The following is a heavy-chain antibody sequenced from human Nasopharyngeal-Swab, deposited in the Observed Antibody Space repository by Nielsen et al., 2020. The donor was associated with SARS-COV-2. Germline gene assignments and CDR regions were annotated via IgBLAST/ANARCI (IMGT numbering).Heavy chain of an antibody. V-gene: IGHV3-7*03. J-gene: IGHJ4*02. D-gene: IGHD1-26*01. Sequence: GGSLRLSCAASGFTFSNYWMSWVRQAPGKGLEWVANIRQDGGEIYYVDSVKGRFTISRDNAKNSLYLQMNSLRVEDTAVYYCVRDPASSGRYRGFAYWGQGALITVSS. CDR2: IRQDGGEI. CDR3: VRDPASSGRYRGFAY. CDR1: GFTFSNYW.